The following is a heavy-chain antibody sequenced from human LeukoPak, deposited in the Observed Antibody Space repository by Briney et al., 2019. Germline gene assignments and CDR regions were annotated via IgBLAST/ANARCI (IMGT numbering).Heavy chain of an antibody. V-gene: IGHV4-59*01. J-gene: IGHJ4*02. CDR1: GVSISSYY. D-gene: IGHD1-26*01. Sequence: SETLSLTCSVSGVSISSYYWTWFRQPPGKGLEWIGYIYYRGSTYYNPSLKSRVTISVDTSKNQFSLKLSSVTAADTAVYYCAREEALGSGSFDYWGQGTLVTVSS. CDR2: IYYRGST. CDR3: AREEALGSGSFDY.